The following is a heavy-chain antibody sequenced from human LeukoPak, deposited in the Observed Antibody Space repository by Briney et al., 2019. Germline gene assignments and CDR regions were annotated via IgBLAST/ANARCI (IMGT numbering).Heavy chain of an antibody. V-gene: IGHV3-23*01. CDR3: SREYFDWSRNYYYGMDV. D-gene: IGHD3-9*01. J-gene: IGHJ6*02. CDR2: ISGSGGST. Sequence: QPGGSLRLSCAASGFTFSSYAMSWVRQAPGKGLEWVSAISGSGGSTYYADSVKGRFTISRDNSKNTLYLQVNSLRAEDTAVYYCSREYFDWSRNYYYGMDVWGQGTTVTVSS. CDR1: GFTFSSYA.